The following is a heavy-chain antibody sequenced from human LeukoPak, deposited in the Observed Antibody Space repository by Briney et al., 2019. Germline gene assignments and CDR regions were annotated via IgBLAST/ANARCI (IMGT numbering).Heavy chain of an antibody. D-gene: IGHD2-2*01. J-gene: IGHJ4*02. CDR3: ARARHRAVVPAASDFDY. CDR1: GGTFSSYA. V-gene: IGHV1-69*13. Sequence: GASVKVSCKASGGTFSSYAISWVRQAPGQGLEWMGGIIPIFGTANYAQKFQGRVTITADESTSTAYMELSSLRSEDTAVYYCARARHRAVVPAASDFDYWGQGTLVTVSS. CDR2: IIPIFGTA.